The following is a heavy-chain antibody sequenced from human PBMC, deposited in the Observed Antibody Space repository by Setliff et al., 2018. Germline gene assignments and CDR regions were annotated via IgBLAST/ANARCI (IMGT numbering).Heavy chain of an antibody. D-gene: IGHD5-12*01. J-gene: IGHJ4*01. CDR3: ARDRVIVASGRQGFYFDY. CDR2: IYTSGDT. Sequence: SETLSLTCTVSGASISSHIWVWVRQPAGKGLEWIGRIYTSGDTNYNPSLKSRVTMSVDTSKNQISLKLSSVTAADTAVYYCARDRVIVASGRQGFYFDYWGHGTQVTVSS. V-gene: IGHV4-4*07. CDR1: GASISSHI.